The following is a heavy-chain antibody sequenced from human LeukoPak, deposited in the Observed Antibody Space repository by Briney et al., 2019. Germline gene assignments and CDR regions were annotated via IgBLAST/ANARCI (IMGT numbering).Heavy chain of an antibody. D-gene: IGHD5-18*01. CDR1: GYSFATYW. Sequence: RGESLQISCKGSGYSFATYWIGWVRQLPGKGLEWMGIVYPGDSDVRYSPSFQGQVTISVDKSINTAYLQWSSLKASDTAKFYCARHQDGYTYGYDYWGQGTLVTVSS. CDR2: VYPGDSDV. J-gene: IGHJ4*02. V-gene: IGHV5-51*01. CDR3: ARHQDGYTYGYDY.